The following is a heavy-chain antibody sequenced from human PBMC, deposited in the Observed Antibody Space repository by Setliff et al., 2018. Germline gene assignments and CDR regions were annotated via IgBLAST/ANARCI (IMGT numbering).Heavy chain of an antibody. CDR3: ARERGSGSYFLRYFDY. J-gene: IGHJ4*02. CDR1: GFTFSSYE. Sequence: PGGSLRLSCAASGFTFSSYEMNWVRQAPGKGLEWVSYISSSGSTIFYADSVKGRFTISRDNAKNSLYLQMNSLRAEDTAVYYCARERGSGSYFLRYFDYWGQGTLVTVSS. D-gene: IGHD1-26*01. V-gene: IGHV3-48*03. CDR2: ISSSGSTI.